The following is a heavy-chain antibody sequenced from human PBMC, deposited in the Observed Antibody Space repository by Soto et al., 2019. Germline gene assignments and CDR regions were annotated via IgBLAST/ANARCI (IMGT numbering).Heavy chain of an antibody. D-gene: IGHD6-19*01. V-gene: IGHV4-30-4*01. CDR2: ILHNGNA. J-gene: IGHJ4*02. CDR3: ARVSAVSAEYYFDY. CDR1: GASVTSTGYY. Sequence: QVQLRESGPGLMRPSQTLSLTCTVSGASVTSTGYYWTWIRQSPGKGLEWLGYILHNGNADYSPSLATRLSIALASSKNQFSLKVNSVSAADTAIYFCARVSAVSAEYYFDYWGQGELVTVSS.